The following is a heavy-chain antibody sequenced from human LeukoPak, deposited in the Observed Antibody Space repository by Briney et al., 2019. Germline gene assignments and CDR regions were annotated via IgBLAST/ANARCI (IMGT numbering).Heavy chain of an antibody. CDR3: ARDVVAGTYYYYGMDV. CDR1: GFTFSSYS. V-gene: IGHV3-21*01. Sequence: GGSLRLSCAASGFTFSSYSMNWVRQAPGKGLEWVSSTSSSSYIYYADSVKGRFTISRDNAKNSLYLQMNSLRAEDTAVYYCARDVVAGTYYYYGMDVWGKGTTVTVSS. CDR2: TSSSSYI. D-gene: IGHD6-19*01. J-gene: IGHJ6*04.